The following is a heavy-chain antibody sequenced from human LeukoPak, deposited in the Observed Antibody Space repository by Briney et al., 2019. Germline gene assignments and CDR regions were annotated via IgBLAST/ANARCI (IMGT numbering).Heavy chain of an antibody. D-gene: IGHD3-3*01. V-gene: IGHV1-2*02. J-gene: IGHJ5*02. CDR2: INPNSGGT. CDR1: GYTFTGYY. CDR3: ARDLLILGVVIRNWFDP. Sequence: GAPVKVSCKASGYTFTGYYMHWVRQDPGQGLEWMGWINPNSGGTNYAQKFQGRVTMTRDTSISTAYMELSRLRSDDTAVYYCARDLLILGVVIRNWFDPWGQGTLDAVSS.